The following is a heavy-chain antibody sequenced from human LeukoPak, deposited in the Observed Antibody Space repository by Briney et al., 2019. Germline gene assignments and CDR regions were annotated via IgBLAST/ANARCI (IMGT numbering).Heavy chain of an antibody. CDR2: IYYSGST. V-gene: IGHV4-30-4*08. D-gene: IGHD2-2*02. CDR3: ARLVVPAAIPGDWFDP. J-gene: IGHJ5*02. Sequence: SETLSLTCAVYGGSFSGYYWSWIRQPPGKGLEWIGYIYYSGSTYYNPSLKSRVTISVDTSKNQFSLKLSSVTAADTAVYYCARLVVPAAIPGDWFDPWGQGTLVTVSS. CDR1: GGSFSGYY.